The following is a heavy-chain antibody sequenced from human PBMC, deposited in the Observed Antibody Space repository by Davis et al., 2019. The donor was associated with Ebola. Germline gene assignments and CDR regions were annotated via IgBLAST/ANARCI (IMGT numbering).Heavy chain of an antibody. J-gene: IGHJ5*02. Sequence: GESLKISCAASGFTFSNAWMSWVRQAPGMGLEWVGRIKSKTDGGTTDYAAPVKGRFTISRDDSKNTLYLQMNSLKTEDTAVYYCTTELRFLEWLPPRRWFDPWGQGTLVTVSS. CDR1: GFTFSNAW. V-gene: IGHV3-15*01. CDR3: TTELRFLEWLPPRRWFDP. CDR2: IKSKTDGGTT. D-gene: IGHD3-3*01.